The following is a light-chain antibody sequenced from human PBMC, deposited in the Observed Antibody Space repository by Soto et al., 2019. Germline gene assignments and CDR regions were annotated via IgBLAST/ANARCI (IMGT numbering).Light chain of an antibody. J-gene: IGKJ1*01. CDR2: GAS. CDR3: QQYGSSGT. CDR1: QSISSY. Sequence: DIVLTQSPGTLSFSPVESSTLSFRASQSISSYLGWYQQKPGQAPRLLIYGASNRATGIPDRFSGSGSGTDFTLTISRLEPEDFAVYYCQQYGSSGTFGQGTKVDI. V-gene: IGKV3-20*01.